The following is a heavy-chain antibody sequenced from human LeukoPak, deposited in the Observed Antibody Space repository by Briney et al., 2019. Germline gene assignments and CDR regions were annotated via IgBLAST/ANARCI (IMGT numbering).Heavy chain of an antibody. J-gene: IGHJ4*02. Sequence: PGGSLRLSCAASGFTFDDYDMHWVRQAPGKGLEWVSGISWNSDNIVYADSVKGRFTISRDNAKNSLYLQMNSLRAEDTAVYYCAKVDSPYYYDSSVVFDYWGQGTLVTVSS. CDR1: GFTFDDYD. CDR2: ISWNSDNI. CDR3: AKVDSPYYYDSSVVFDY. V-gene: IGHV3-9*01. D-gene: IGHD3-22*01.